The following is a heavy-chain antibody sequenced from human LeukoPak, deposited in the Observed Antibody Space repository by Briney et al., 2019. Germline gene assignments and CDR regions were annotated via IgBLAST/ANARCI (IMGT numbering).Heavy chain of an antibody. CDR2: IRSKAYGGTT. CDR3: TRDRRSVLDY. V-gene: IGHV3-49*04. Sequence: GGSLRLSCTASGFTFGDYAMSWVRQAPGKGLEWVGFIRSKAYGGTTEYAASVKGRFTISRDDSKSIAYLQMNSLKTEDTAVYYCTRDRRSVLDYWGQGTLVTASS. CDR1: GFTFGDYA. D-gene: IGHD3-16*01. J-gene: IGHJ4*02.